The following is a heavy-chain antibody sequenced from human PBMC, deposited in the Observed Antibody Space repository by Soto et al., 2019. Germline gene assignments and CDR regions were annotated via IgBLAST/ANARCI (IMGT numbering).Heavy chain of an antibody. CDR3: ARFAPRITIFGVGTNYYFDY. D-gene: IGHD3-3*01. CDR2: IIPIFGTA. Sequence: QVQLVQSGAEVKKPGSSVKVSCKASGGTFSSYAISWVRQAPGQGIEWMGGIIPIFGTANYAQKFQGRVTITADESTSTAYMELSSLRSEDTAVYYCARFAPRITIFGVGTNYYFDYWGQGTLVTVSS. V-gene: IGHV1-69*01. CDR1: GGTFSSYA. J-gene: IGHJ4*02.